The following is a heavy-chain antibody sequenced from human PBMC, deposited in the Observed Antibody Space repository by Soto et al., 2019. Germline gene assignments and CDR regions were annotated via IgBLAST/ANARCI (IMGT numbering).Heavy chain of an antibody. D-gene: IGHD3-22*01. J-gene: IGHJ4*02. Sequence: GGSLRLSCAASGFTFSSYAMHWVRQAPGKGLEWVAVISYDGSNKYYADSVKGRFTISRDNSKNTLYLQMNGLRAEDTAVYYCARDSESFHYYDSSGYYGYYFDYWGQGTLVTVSS. CDR1: GFTFSSYA. CDR2: ISYDGSNK. V-gene: IGHV3-30-3*01. CDR3: ARDSESFHYYDSSGYYGYYFDY.